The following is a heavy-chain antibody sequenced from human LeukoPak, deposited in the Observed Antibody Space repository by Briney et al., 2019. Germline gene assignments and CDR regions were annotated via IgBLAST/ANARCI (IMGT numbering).Heavy chain of an antibody. CDR3: ARVVPVHEYYNSYMDV. D-gene: IGHD1-1*01. CDR2: LTRGSSNI. CDR1: GFPFMTYA. V-gene: IGHV3-48*01. Sequence: GGSLRLSCEASGFPFMTYAMNWVRQSPGKGLEWVAFLTRGSSNIQYAESVKGRFTISRDNGKDSLLLQMKSLRAEDTAVYYCARVVPVHEYYNSYMDVWGKGTTVTVSS. J-gene: IGHJ6*03.